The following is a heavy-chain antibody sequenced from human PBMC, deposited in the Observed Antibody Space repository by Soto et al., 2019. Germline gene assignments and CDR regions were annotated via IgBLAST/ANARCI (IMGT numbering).Heavy chain of an antibody. J-gene: IGHJ2*01. CDR2: IKSKSDGETT. CDR1: GFTFSNAW. V-gene: IGHV3-15*01. Sequence: EVQLVESGGGLLKPGGSLRLTCAGSGFTFSNAWMSWVRQAPGKGLEWVARIKSKSDGETTDYAAHVKGRFTILRDDSKNTVFLQMNSLKTEDTAVYHCTTGWYFDLWGRGTLVTVSS. CDR3: TTGWYFDL.